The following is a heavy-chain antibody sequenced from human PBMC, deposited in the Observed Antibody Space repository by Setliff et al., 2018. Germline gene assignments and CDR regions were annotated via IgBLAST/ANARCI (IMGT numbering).Heavy chain of an antibody. CDR2: ISTSGNT. CDR1: GGSIINSYY. Sequence: SETLSLTCTVSGGSIINSYYWSWIRQPAGKGLEWIGRISTSGNTNYNPSLKSRVTVSLDTSKNQFSLKLTSMTAADTAVYYCARDQWVRSPPLYFSYSMDVWGQGTTITVSS. D-gene: IGHD5-12*01. CDR3: ARDQWVRSPPLYFSYSMDV. J-gene: IGHJ6*02. V-gene: IGHV4-4*07.